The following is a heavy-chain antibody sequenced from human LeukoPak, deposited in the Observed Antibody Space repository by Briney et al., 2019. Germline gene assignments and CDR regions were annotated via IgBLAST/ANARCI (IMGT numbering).Heavy chain of an antibody. CDR3: ANSWYYYDSSGLPKADAFDR. CDR2: IYRTGST. CDR1: GGSISSGAY. D-gene: IGHD3-22*01. Sequence: PSETLSLTCTVSGGSISSGAYWGWVRQPPGKGLEWIATIYRTGSTYYNPSLESRVTTSIDTSKDQFSLKLNSVAAADTAVYYCANSWYYYDSSGLPKADAFDRWGQGTLVTVSS. J-gene: IGHJ3*01. V-gene: IGHV4-38-2*02.